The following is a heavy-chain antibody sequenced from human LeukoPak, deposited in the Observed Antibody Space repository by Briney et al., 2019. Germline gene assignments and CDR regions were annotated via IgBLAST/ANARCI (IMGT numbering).Heavy chain of an antibody. CDR1: GFTFSSYA. V-gene: IGHV3-23*01. CDR3: AKSQSSGWLYYFDY. CDR2: ISGSDGST. D-gene: IGHD6-19*01. Sequence: PGGSLRLSCAASGFTFSSYAMSWVRQAPGKGLEWVSLISGSDGSTYYADSVKGRFTISRDNSKNTLYLQMNSLRAEDTAIYYCAKSQSSGWLYYFDYWGQGTLVTVSS. J-gene: IGHJ4*02.